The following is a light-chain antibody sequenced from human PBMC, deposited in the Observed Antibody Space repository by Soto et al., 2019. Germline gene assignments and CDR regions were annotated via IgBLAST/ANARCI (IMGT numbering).Light chain of an antibody. CDR3: QQYGRSWT. Sequence: SPATLSLYSGYRATLSCRASQSVSSYLAWYQQKPGQAPRLLIYGASSRATGIPDRFSGSGSGTDFTLTISRLEPEDFAVYYCQQYGRSWTLGQGSKVDIK. J-gene: IGKJ1*01. V-gene: IGKV3-20*01. CDR1: QSVSSY. CDR2: GAS.